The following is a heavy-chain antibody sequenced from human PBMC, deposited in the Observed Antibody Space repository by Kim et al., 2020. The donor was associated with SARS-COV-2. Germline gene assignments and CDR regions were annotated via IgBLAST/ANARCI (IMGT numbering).Heavy chain of an antibody. V-gene: IGHV3-23*01. J-gene: IGHJ4*02. Sequence: YAAAVKGRFTIPGDNAKNELNLEMNSLRAEDTALYYCAKVTTITAPFYDYWGQGTLVTVSS. CDR3: AKVTTITAPFYDY. D-gene: IGHD4-4*01.